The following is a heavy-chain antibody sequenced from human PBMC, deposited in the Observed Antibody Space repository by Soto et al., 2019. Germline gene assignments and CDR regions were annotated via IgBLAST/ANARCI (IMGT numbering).Heavy chain of an antibody. CDR2: ISHSGKT. J-gene: IGHJ4*02. V-gene: IGHV4-30-2*01. Sequence: QVQLQESGSGLVKPSQNLSLTCGVSGASISSGDYSWTWIRQPPGKGLEWIGYISHSGKTYYKSSLKSRVTISADRPKNQFFLRLNSVTAADSAVYYCARDSGGSSYYHFDYWGRGVLVSVSS. CDR1: GASISSGDYS. CDR3: ARDSGGSSYYHFDY. D-gene: IGHD3-10*01.